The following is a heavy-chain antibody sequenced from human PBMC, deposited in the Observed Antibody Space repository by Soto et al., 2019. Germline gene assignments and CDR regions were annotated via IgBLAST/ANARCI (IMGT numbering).Heavy chain of an antibody. D-gene: IGHD3-3*01. CDR2: ISDSGGST. CDR1: GFTFSSYA. V-gene: IGHV3-23*01. CDR3: AKGGFLEWAAYYFDY. J-gene: IGHJ4*02. Sequence: QPGGSLRLSCAASGFTFSSYAMSWVRQAPGKGLDWVSTISDSGGSTYYTDSVKGRFTISRDNSKSTLYLQVNALRTEDTAMYYCAKGGFLEWAAYYFDYWGQGTPVTVSS.